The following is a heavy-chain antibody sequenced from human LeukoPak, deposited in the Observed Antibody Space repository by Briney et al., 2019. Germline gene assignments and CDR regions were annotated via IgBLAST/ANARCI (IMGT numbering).Heavy chain of an antibody. D-gene: IGHD3-3*01. CDR1: GYTFTDYY. V-gene: IGHV1-69-2*01. J-gene: IGHJ4*02. CDR2: VDPEDGET. CDR3: ATALIMYYDFWSGPFDY. Sequence: ASVKVSCKVSGYTFTDYYMHWVQQAPGKGPEWMGLVDPEDGETIYAEKFQGRVTITADTSTDTAYMELSSLRSEDTAVYYCATALIMYYDFWSGPFDYWGQGTLVTVSS.